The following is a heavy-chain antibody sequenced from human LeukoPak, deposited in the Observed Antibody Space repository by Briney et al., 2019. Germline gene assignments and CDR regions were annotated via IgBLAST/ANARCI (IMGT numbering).Heavy chain of an antibody. V-gene: IGHV1-69*05. CDR2: IIPIFATT. CDR1: GGTFSSYA. D-gene: IGHD3-9*01. CDR3: AREGYDILTGYNP. Sequence: SVKVSCKASGGTFSSYAISWVRQAPGQGLEWMGGIIPIFATTNYAQKFQGRVTITTDESTSTAYMELSSLRAEDTAVYYCAREGYDILTGYNPWGQGTLVTVSS. J-gene: IGHJ5*02.